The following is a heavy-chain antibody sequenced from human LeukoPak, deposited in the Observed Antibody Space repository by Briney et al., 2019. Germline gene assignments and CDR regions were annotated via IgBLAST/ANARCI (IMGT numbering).Heavy chain of an antibody. D-gene: IGHD1-26*01. V-gene: IGHV3-30-3*01. Sequence: GRSLRLSCAASGFTFSDYAMHWVRQAPGKGLEWVAVISYGGSNKYYADSVKGRFTISRDNSKNTLYLQMNSLRAEDTAVYYGASPWATGIDYWSQGTLVTVSS. CDR2: ISYGGSNK. J-gene: IGHJ4*02. CDR1: GFTFSDYA. CDR3: ASPWATGIDY.